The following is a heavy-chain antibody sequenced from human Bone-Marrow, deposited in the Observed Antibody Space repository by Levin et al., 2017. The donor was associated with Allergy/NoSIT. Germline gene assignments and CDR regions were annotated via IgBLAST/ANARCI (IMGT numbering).Heavy chain of an antibody. Sequence: SETLSLTCAVYGGSFSGYYWSWIRQPPGKGLEWIGEINHSGSTNYNPSLKSRVTISVDTSKNQFSLKLSSVTAADTAVYYCARNRIQLWPFDYWGQGTLVTVSS. CDR3: ARNRIQLWPFDY. D-gene: IGHD5-18*01. CDR2: INHSGST. V-gene: IGHV4-34*01. CDR1: GGSFSGYY. J-gene: IGHJ4*02.